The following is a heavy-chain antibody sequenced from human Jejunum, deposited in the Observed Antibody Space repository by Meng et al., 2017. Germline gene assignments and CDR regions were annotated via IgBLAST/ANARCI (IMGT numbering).Heavy chain of an antibody. CDR3: ARASVGNCGGDCYSPHWFDP. J-gene: IGHJ5*02. V-gene: IGHV4-30-2*01. D-gene: IGHD2-21*02. Sequence: QLQLQESGSGLVQPSQTLSLTCAVSGGSSSSGAYSWSWIRQPPGKGLEWIGHSYHTGSSNYNPSLESRVTISVDRSKNQFSLKLTSVTAADTAVYYCARASVGNCGGDCYSPHWFDPWGQGTLVTVSS. CDR2: SYHTGSS. CDR1: GGSSSSGAYS.